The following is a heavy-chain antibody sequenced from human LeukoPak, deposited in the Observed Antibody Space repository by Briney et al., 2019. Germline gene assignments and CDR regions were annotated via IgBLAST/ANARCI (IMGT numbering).Heavy chain of an antibody. CDR1: GFTFSTNA. CDR3: AKDVGKWGSLHFFDY. V-gene: IGHV3-23*01. J-gene: IGHJ4*02. Sequence: GGSLRLFCLTSGFTFSTNAMSWVRQAPGKGLEWISGISGSGASTYYADSVTGRFTISRDNSRNTLYLQMNSLRGDDTAVYYCAKDVGKWGSLHFFDYWGQGTLVTVSS. CDR2: ISGSGAST. D-gene: IGHD2-15*01.